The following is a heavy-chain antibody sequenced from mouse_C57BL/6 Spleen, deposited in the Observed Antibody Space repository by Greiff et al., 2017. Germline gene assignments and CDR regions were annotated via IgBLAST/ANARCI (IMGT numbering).Heavy chain of an antibody. CDR3: ARRGYGNYRAWFAY. D-gene: IGHD2-1*01. CDR2: ISDGGSYT. CDR1: GFTFSSYA. Sequence: EVKLMESGGGLVKPGGSLKLSCAASGFTFSSYAMSWVRQTPEKRLEWVATISDGGSYTYYPDNVKGRFTISRDNAKNNLYLQMSHLKSEDTAMYYCARRGYGNYRAWFAYWGQGTLVTVSA. J-gene: IGHJ3*01. V-gene: IGHV5-4*03.